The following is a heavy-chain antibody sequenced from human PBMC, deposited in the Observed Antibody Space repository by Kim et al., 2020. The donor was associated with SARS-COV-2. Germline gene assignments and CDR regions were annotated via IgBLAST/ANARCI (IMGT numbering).Heavy chain of an antibody. CDR3: AKNIRDYCSGGSCYSLSFDY. J-gene: IGHJ4*02. D-gene: IGHD2-15*01. Sequence: GGSLRLSCAASGFTFSSYAMSWVRQAPGKGLEWVSAISGSGGSTYYADSVKGRFTISRDNSKNTLYLQMNSLRAEDTAVYYCAKNIRDYCSGGSCYSLSFDYWGQGTLVTVSS. CDR2: ISGSGGST. V-gene: IGHV3-23*01. CDR1: GFTFSSYA.